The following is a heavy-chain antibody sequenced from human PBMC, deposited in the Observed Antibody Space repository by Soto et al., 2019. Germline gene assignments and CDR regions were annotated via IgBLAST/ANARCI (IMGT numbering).Heavy chain of an antibody. D-gene: IGHD4-17*01. Sequence: PGGSLRLSCAASGFTFSSYEMHWVRQAPGKGLEWISYLSSSGTGTYYADSVRGRFTMSRDNTKNSVSLQMYSLRAEDTAIYYCVRDLHEPLAADALREANWGQGTQVTVSS. CDR2: LSSSGTGT. J-gene: IGHJ4*02. V-gene: IGHV3-48*03. CDR1: GFTFSSYE. CDR3: VRDLHEPLAADALREAN.